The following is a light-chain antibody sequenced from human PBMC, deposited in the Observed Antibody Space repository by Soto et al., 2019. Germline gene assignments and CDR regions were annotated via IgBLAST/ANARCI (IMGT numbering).Light chain of an antibody. V-gene: IGLV2-11*01. CDR2: DVS. CDR1: SSDVGSYNY. CDR3: CSYAGSYTYV. Sequence: QSVLTQPRSVSGSRGQSVTISCTGASSDVGSYNYISWYQQHPGKAPKLVIYDVSKRPSGVPDRFSGSKSGNTASLTISGLQAEDEADYYCCSYAGSYTYVFGTGTKVTVL. J-gene: IGLJ1*01.